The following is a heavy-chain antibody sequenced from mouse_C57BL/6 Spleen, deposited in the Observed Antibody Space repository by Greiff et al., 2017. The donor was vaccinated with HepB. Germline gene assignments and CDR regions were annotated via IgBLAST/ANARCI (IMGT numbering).Heavy chain of an antibody. D-gene: IGHD2-3*01. CDR1: GFTFSSYA. J-gene: IGHJ2*01. Sequence: EVKLMESGGGLVKPGGSLKLSCAASGFTFSSYAMSWVRQTPEKRLEWVATISDGGSYTYYPDNVKGRFTISRDNAKNNLYLQMSHLKSEDTAMYYCARDGDDGPGDYWGQGTTLTVSS. V-gene: IGHV5-4*01. CDR3: ARDGDDGPGDY. CDR2: ISDGGSYT.